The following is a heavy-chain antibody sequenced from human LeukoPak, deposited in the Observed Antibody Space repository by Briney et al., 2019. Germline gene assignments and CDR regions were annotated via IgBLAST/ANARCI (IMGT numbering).Heavy chain of an antibody. V-gene: IGHV3-74*01. J-gene: IGHJ4*02. D-gene: IGHD5-24*01. CDR2: IKSDGSGT. Sequence: GGSLRLSWAVSGFTFSDYWMHWVRQVPGKGLVWVSRIKSDGSGTSYADSVQGRFILSRDNAKNTLYLQMNSLRAEDTAVYYCARKGDGYNSIDYWGQGTLVTVSS. CDR1: GFTFSDYW. CDR3: ARKGDGYNSIDY.